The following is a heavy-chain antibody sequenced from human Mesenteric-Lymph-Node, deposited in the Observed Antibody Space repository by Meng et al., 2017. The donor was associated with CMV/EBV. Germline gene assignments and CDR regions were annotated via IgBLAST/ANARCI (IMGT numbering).Heavy chain of an antibody. J-gene: IGHJ4*02. CDR3: ARGSSYDILTGYFDY. CDR2: INHSGST. V-gene: IGHV4-34*01. CDR1: GGSFSGYY. D-gene: IGHD3-9*01. Sequence: QVKLPRWGAGLLKPSETLAVTCAVYGGSFSGYYWNWIRQSPEKGLEWIGEINHSGSTTYNPSFTSRIIISVDTSTNQISLNMSSVTAADTAVYYCARGSSYDILTGYFDYWGQGALVTVSS.